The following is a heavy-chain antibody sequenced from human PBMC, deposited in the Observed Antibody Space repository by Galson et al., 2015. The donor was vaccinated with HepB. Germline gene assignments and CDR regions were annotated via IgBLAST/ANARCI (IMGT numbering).Heavy chain of an antibody. V-gene: IGHV1-18*04. Sequence: SVKVSCKASGYTFTSYGISWVRQAPGQGLEWMGWISAYNGNTNYAQKLQDRVTMTTDTSTSTAYMELRSLRSDDTAMYYCARDLGRRDETDYWGQGTLVTVSS. D-gene: IGHD3-16*01. J-gene: IGHJ4*02. CDR1: GYTFTSYG. CDR2: ISAYNGNT. CDR3: ARDLGRRDETDY.